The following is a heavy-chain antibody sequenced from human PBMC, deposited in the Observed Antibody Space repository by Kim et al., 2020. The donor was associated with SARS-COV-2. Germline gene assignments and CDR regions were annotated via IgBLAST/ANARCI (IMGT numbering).Heavy chain of an antibody. CDR1: GDSITSSSYY. CDR2: IYYTGST. D-gene: IGHD6-19*01. Sequence: SETLSLTCIVSGDSITSSSYYWGWIRQPPGKGLEWIGNIYYTGSTYYNLSLKSRVTISKDTSNRDFSLRLSSVTAADTAVYYCARLKTQAGRVGMNYYYMDVWGEGKTVAVSS. J-gene: IGHJ6*03. CDR3: ARLKTQAGRVGMNYYYMDV. V-gene: IGHV4-39*01.